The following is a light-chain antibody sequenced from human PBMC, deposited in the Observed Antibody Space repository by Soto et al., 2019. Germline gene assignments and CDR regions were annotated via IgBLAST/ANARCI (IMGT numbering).Light chain of an antibody. V-gene: IGKV3-20*01. J-gene: IGKJ1*01. Sequence: EIVLTQSPGTLSLSPGERATLSCRASQSVSSSYLAWYQQKPGQAPRLLIYGASSRATGIPDRFSGSGSGTDFTITISRLEPEDFAVYSCQQYGSSWTFGQGTKVEIK. CDR3: QQYGSSWT. CDR1: QSVSSSY. CDR2: GAS.